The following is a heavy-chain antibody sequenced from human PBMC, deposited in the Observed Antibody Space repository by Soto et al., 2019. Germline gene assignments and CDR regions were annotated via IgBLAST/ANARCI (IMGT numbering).Heavy chain of an antibody. CDR2: MNPNSGNT. D-gene: IGHD4-4*01. J-gene: IGHJ4*02. CDR3: ARAYSNYFDY. V-gene: IGHV1-8*01. CDR1: GYTFTNYD. Sequence: ASVKVSCKASGYTFTNYDINWVRQATGQGLEWMGWMNPNSGNTGYAQKFQGRVTMTRDTSIGTAYMELHSLRSEDTAVYYCARAYSNYFDYWGQGTLVTVSS.